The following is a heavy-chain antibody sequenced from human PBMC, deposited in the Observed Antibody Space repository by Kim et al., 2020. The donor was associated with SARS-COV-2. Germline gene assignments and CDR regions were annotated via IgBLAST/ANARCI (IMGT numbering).Heavy chain of an antibody. CDR2: IKQDGTEK. J-gene: IGHJ5*01. Sequence: GGSLRLSCAASGFTFNIYWMTWVRQAPGKGPECVASIKQDGTEKYNLESVKGRFTISRDNAKNSVFLQMNSLRAEDTAIYYCARVVYCSGDGCQGRDWFDSWGQGALVTVSS. D-gene: IGHD2-15*01. V-gene: IGHV3-7*01. CDR1: GFTFNIYW. CDR3: ARVVYCSGDGCQGRDWFDS.